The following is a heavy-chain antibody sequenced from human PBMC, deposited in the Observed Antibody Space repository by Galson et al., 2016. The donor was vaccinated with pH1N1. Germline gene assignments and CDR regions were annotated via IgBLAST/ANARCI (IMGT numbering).Heavy chain of an antibody. J-gene: IGHJ4*02. CDR1: EFSEFSFSNYC. D-gene: IGHD6-19*01. V-gene: IGHV3-21*01. CDR3: ASAPYSTGWYPEFDF. CDR2: ISSSSIHI. Sequence: SLRLSCAASEFSEFSFSNYCLNWVRQAPGKGLEWIASISSSSIHIKYADSVKGRFTISRDNGKFSVYLQMNNLRDDDTAVYYCASAPYSTGWYPEFDFWGPGTLVTVSS.